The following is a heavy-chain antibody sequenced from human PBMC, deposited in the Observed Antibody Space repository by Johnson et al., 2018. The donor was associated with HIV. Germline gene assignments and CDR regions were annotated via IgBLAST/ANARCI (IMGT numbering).Heavy chain of an antibody. CDR3: ARGLSGGSALGDAFDI. D-gene: IGHD2-15*01. CDR2: IYSGGST. CDR1: GFTVSSNY. J-gene: IGHJ3*02. Sequence: VQLVESGGGLIQPGGSLRLSCAASGFTVSSNYMSWVRQAPGQGLEWVSVIYSGGSTYYADSVKGRFTISRDNSKNTLYLQMNSLRAEDTAVYYCARGLSGGSALGDAFDIWGQGTMVTVSS. V-gene: IGHV3-53*01.